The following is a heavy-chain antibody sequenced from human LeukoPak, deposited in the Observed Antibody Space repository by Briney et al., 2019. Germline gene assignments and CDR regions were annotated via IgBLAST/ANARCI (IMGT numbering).Heavy chain of an antibody. D-gene: IGHD2-15*01. Sequence: GGSLRLSCAVSGFTHTNHGVSWVRQAPGKGLEWVSIITGTGGKYYGDSVKGRFVLSRDNSKNTVYMQMSSLRAEDTATYYCAKDYCRDGNCPFPFLDSWGQGTQVTVSS. J-gene: IGHJ4*02. V-gene: IGHV3-23*01. CDR1: GFTHTNHG. CDR3: AKDYCRDGNCPFPFLDS. CDR2: ITGTGGK.